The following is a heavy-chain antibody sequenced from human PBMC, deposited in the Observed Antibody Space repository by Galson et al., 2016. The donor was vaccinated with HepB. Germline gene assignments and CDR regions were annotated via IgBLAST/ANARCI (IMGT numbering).Heavy chain of an antibody. CDR1: GYSFTSYW. CDR3: ARQLAGYSFGDY. CDR2: IYPGDSHT. D-gene: IGHD5-18*01. Sequence: SGYSFTSYWIGWVRQMPGKGLEWMGIIYPGDSHTKYSPSFQGQVNISADKSISTAYLQWNSLKASDTAMYYCARQLAGYSFGDYWGQGTLVTVSS. V-gene: IGHV5-51*01. J-gene: IGHJ4*02.